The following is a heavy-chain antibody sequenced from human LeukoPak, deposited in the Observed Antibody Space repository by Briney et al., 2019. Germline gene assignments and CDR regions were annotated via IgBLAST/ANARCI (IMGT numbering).Heavy chain of an antibody. CDR3: AKIAVAYFDY. CDR1: GFTVSSNN. Sequence: GGSLRLSCAASGFTVSSNNMGWVRQAPGKGLEWVSVIYSGGATYYPDSVKGRFIISRDLSKNTLFLQMNDLRAEDTAVYYCAKIAVAYFDYWGQGTLVTVSS. J-gene: IGHJ4*02. D-gene: IGHD6-19*01. V-gene: IGHV3-66*01. CDR2: IYSGGAT.